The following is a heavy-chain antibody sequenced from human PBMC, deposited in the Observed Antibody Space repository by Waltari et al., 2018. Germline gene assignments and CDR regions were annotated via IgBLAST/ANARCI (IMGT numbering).Heavy chain of an antibody. D-gene: IGHD6-13*01. CDR3: VRGRHSSSNIFWYFDL. CDR2: MNHGGST. J-gene: IGHJ2*01. V-gene: IGHV4-34*01. Sequence: QVQLQQWGAGLLKPSETLSLTCAVSGGPFSGYFWSWIRRTPGKGLEWIGEMNHGGSTNYNPSLKSRVAISADTSKNQFSLKVTSVTAADTALYYCVRGRHSSSNIFWYFDLWGRGTLVTVSS. CDR1: GGPFSGYF.